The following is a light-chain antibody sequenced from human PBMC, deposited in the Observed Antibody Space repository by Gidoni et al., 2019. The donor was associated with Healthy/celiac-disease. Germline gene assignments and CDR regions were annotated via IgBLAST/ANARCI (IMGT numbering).Light chain of an antibody. J-gene: IGKJ2*01. CDR3: QQYGSSST. V-gene: IGKV3-20*01. CDR2: GAS. CDR1: QSVSSSY. Sequence: ELVFAQSPGTLSLSPGERATLSCRASQSVSSSYLAWYQQKPGPAPRLLIYGASSRATGIPDRFSGSGSGTDFTLTISRLEPEDFAVYYCQQYGSSSTFGQGTKLEIK.